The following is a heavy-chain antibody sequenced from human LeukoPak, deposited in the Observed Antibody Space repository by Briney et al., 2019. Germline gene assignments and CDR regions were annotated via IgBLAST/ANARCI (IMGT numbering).Heavy chain of an antibody. J-gene: IGHJ4*02. CDR2: ISGSGGST. V-gene: IGHV3-23*01. D-gene: IGHD6-19*01. CDR3: AKDLAVAGTYNFDY. CDR1: GFNLSTYA. Sequence: PGGPLRLSCAASGFNLSTYAMSWVRQAPGKGLEWVSSISGSGGSTYYADSVKGRSTISRDNSKNTLYLQMDSLRAEDTAIYYCAKDLAVAGTYNFDYWGQGTLVTVSS.